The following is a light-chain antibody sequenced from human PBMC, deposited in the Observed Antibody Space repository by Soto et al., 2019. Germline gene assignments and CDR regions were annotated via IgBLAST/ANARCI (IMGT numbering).Light chain of an antibody. Sequence: QSALTQPPSASRSLGQSVTISCTGSSSDVGAYNYVSWYHQSPDKAPKLLVYQVSKRPSVVPDRFSGSKSGNTASLTVSGLRSEDEGFYYCSSYAGSLLVFGGGTKLTVL. CDR2: QVS. CDR1: SSDVGAYNY. J-gene: IGLJ2*01. CDR3: SSYAGSLLV. V-gene: IGLV2-8*02.